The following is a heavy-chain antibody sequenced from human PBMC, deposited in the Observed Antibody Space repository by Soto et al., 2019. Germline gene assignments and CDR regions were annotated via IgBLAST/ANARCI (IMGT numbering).Heavy chain of an antibody. CDR1: GGTFSSYT. V-gene: IGHV1-69*08. D-gene: IGHD6-6*01. CDR2: IIPILGIA. J-gene: IGHJ4*02. Sequence: QVQLVQSGAEVKKPGSSVKVSCKASGGTFSSYTISWVRQAPGQGLEWMGRIIPILGIANYAQKFQGRVTITADKSTSTAYMELSSLRSEDTAVYYCAREWQLVPQVDYWGQGTLVTVSS. CDR3: AREWQLVPQVDY.